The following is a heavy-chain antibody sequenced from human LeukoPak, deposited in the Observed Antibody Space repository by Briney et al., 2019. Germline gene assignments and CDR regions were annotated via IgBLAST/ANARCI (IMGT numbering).Heavy chain of an antibody. Sequence: MARGSLRLSCAASGFTFSSYSMNWVRQAPGKGLEWVSSISSSSSYIYYADSVKGRFTISRDNAKNSLYLQMNSLRAEDTAVYYCAREGEQQLSFDYWGQGTLVTVSS. D-gene: IGHD6-13*01. J-gene: IGHJ4*02. CDR2: ISSSSSYI. CDR3: AREGEQQLSFDY. V-gene: IGHV3-21*01. CDR1: GFTFSSYS.